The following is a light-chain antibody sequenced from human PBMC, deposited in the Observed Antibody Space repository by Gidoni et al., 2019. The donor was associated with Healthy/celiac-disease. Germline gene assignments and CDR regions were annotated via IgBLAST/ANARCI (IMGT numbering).Light chain of an antibody. V-gene: IGKV3-20*01. CDR3: QQYGSSSWT. CDR1: QSVRSSS. CDR2: GAS. Sequence: EIVLTQSPGTLSLSPGERATLSCRASQSVRSSSLAWYQQKPGQAPRLLISGASSRATGIPDRFSGSGSGTDFTLTISRLEPEDFAVYYCQQYGSSSWTFGQXTKVEIK. J-gene: IGKJ1*01.